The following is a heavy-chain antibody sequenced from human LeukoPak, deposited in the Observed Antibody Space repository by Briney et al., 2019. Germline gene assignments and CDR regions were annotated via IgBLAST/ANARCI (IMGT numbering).Heavy chain of an antibody. CDR1: GGSFSGYY. J-gene: IGHJ4*02. V-gene: IGHV4-34*01. CDR2: INHSGST. Sequence: PSETLSLTCAVYGGSFSGYYWSWIRQPPGKGLEWIGEINHSGSTNYNPSLKSRVTISVDTSKNQFSLKLSSVTAADTAVYYRARGHVAAAPDYWGQGTLVTVSS. CDR3: ARGHVAAAPDY. D-gene: IGHD6-13*01.